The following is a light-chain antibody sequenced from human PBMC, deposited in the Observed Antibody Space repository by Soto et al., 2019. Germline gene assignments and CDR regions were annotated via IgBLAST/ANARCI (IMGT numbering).Light chain of an antibody. CDR2: EVT. V-gene: IGLV2-8*01. J-gene: IGLJ1*01. CDR1: SNNVGSYDY. CDR3: SSFVGVNSYV. Sequence: QSALTQPPSASGSPGQSVTISCAGTSNNVGSYDYVSWYRQHPGQAPKLLIYEVTKRPSGVPDRFSGSKSGNTASLTVSGLQAEHEADYYFSSFVGVNSYVFGTGTKLTVL.